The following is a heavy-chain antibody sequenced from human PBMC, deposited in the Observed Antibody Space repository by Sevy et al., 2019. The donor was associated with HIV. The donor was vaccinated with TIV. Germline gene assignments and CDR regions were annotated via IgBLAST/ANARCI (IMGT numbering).Heavy chain of an antibody. CDR2: ISYDGSNK. CDR3: ARGRGYCSSTSCYFDH. CDR1: GFTFSSYA. Sequence: GGSLRLSCAASGFTFSSYAMHWVRQAPGKGLEWVAVISYDGSNKYYADSVKGRFTISRDNTTNTLYLQMNSLRAEDTAVYYCARGRGYCSSTSCYFDHWGQGTLVTVSS. V-gene: IGHV3-30-3*01. J-gene: IGHJ5*02. D-gene: IGHD2-2*01.